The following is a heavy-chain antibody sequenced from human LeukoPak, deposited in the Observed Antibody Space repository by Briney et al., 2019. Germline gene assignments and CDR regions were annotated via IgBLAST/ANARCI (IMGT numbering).Heavy chain of an antibody. J-gene: IGHJ6*02. CDR3: ARHGGYNQDV. V-gene: IGHV4-59*08. CDR1: GGSISSYY. CDR2: IYYSGST. Sequence: PSETLSLTCTVSGGSISSYYWSWIRQPPGKGLEWIGYIYYSGSTYYNPSLKSRVTISVDTSKNQFSLKLSSVTAADTAVYYCARHGGYNQDVWGQGTTVTVSS. D-gene: IGHD5-12*01.